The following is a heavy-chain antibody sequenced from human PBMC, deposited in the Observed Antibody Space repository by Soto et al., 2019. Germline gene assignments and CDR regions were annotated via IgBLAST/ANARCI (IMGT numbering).Heavy chain of an antibody. V-gene: IGHV1-18*01. CDR1: GYTFTSFG. D-gene: IGHD6-19*01. CDR3: ARDKTVAGPRGPSRSYYDYYGMDV. Sequence: VQLVQSGPEVKKPGASVKVSCKASGYTFTSFGITWVRQAPGQGLEWMGWVSAYNGNTNYPQKVQGRVTMTTDTSTSTGCMELRSVRADGTGVYYCARDKTVAGPRGPSRSYYDYYGMDVWGQGTTVTVSS. J-gene: IGHJ6*01. CDR2: VSAYNGNT.